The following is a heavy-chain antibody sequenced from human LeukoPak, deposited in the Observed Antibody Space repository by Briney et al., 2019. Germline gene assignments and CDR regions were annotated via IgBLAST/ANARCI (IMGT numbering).Heavy chain of an antibody. V-gene: IGHV4-59*01. CDR2: IYYSGST. D-gene: IGHD1-26*01. Sequence: SETLSLTCTVSGGSISSYYWSWIRQPPGKGVAWVGYIYYSGSTNYNPSLKSRVTISVDTSKHQLSLKLSSVTAADTAVYYCAREGNSGSYGGWDYWGQGTLVTVSS. CDR3: AREGNSGSYGGWDY. CDR1: GGSISSYY. J-gene: IGHJ4*02.